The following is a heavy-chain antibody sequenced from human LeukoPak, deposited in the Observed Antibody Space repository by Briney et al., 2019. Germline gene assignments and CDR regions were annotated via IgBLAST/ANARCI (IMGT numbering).Heavy chain of an antibody. V-gene: IGHV3-13*01. D-gene: IGHD3-16*01. J-gene: IGHJ5*02. Sequence: GGSLRLSRAASGFYFNDYDMHWVRQAAGKRLEWVSGIGTVADTFYPDSVKGRFTISRENAKNFVYLQMNSLRPGDTAIYYCARGWGGRGRSWGALDLWGQGILVTVSS. CDR2: IGTVADT. CDR1: GFYFNDYD. CDR3: ARGWGGRGRSWGALDL.